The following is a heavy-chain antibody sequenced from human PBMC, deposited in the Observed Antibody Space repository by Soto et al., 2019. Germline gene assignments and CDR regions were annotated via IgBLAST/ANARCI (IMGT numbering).Heavy chain of an antibody. CDR1: GFTFSSYA. J-gene: IGHJ4*02. CDR3: GKEGGPYGGNLVY. V-gene: IGHV3-23*01. CDR2: ISGSGGST. Sequence: PGGSLRLSCAASGFTFSSYAMSWVRQAPGKGLEWVSAISGSGGSTYYADSVKGRFTISRDNSKNTLYLQMNSLRAEDTAVYYWGKEGGPYGGNLVYWGQGTLVTVSS. D-gene: IGHD4-17*01.